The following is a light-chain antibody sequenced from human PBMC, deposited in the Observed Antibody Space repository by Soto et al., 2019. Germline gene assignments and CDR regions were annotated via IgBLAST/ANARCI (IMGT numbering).Light chain of an antibody. CDR3: QQLNIYPFT. CDR1: QGISSY. Sequence: ILLTQSPSSLSASVGDRVIMTCRASQGISSYLAWYQQKPGKAPTLLIYAASTLETGVPSRFSGSGSGTDFTLTISSLQPEDFATYYCQQLNIYPFTFGPGTKVDIK. CDR2: AAS. V-gene: IGKV1-9*01. J-gene: IGKJ3*01.